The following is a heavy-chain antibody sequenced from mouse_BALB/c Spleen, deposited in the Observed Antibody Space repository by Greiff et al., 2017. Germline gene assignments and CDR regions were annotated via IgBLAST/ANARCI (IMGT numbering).Heavy chain of an antibody. CDR3: ARRLARYYYAMDY. V-gene: IGHV14-3*02. Sequence: VQLQQSGAELVKPGASVKLSCTASGFNIKDTYMHWVKQRPEQGLEWIGRIDPANGNTKYDPKFQGKATITADTSSNTAYLQLSSLTSEDTAVYYCARRLARYYYAMDYWGQGTSVTVSS. J-gene: IGHJ4*01. CDR1: GFNIKDTY. D-gene: IGHD6-1*01. CDR2: IDPANGNT.